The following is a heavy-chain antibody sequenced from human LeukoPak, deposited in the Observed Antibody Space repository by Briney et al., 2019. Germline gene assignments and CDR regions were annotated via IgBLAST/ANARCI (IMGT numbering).Heavy chain of an antibody. J-gene: IGHJ6*02. Sequence: PGGSLRLSCAASGFTVSSNYMSWVRQAPGKGLEWVSVIYSGGSTYYADSVKGRFTISRHNSKNTLYLQMNSLRAEDTAVYYCARDYPAPKWLFSYYYYYGMDVWGQGTTVTVSS. CDR2: IYSGGST. CDR3: ARDYPAPKWLFSYYYYYGMDV. D-gene: IGHD6-19*01. V-gene: IGHV3-53*04. CDR1: GFTVSSNY.